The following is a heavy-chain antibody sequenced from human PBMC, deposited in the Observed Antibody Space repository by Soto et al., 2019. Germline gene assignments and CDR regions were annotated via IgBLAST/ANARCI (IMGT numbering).Heavy chain of an antibody. D-gene: IGHD5-12*01. CDR2: ISYDGSNK. CDR1: GFTFSSYA. Sequence: GGSLRLSCAAPGFTFSSYAMHWVRQAPGKGLEWVAVISYDGSNKYYADSVKGRFTISRDNSKNTLYLQMNSLRAEDTAVYYCARESRWLNIFDYWGQGTLVTVSS. V-gene: IGHV3-30-3*01. CDR3: ARESRWLNIFDY. J-gene: IGHJ4*02.